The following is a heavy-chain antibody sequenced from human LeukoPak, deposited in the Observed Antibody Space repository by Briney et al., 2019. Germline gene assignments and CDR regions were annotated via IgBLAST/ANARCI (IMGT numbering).Heavy chain of an antibody. CDR1: GFTFSSYA. V-gene: IGHV3-23*01. CDR2: ISGSGGST. J-gene: IGHJ4*02. Sequence: PGGSLRLSCAASGFTFSSYAMSWVRQAPGKGLEWVSAISGSGGSTYYADSVKGRFTISRDNSKNTLYLQMNSLRAEDTAVYYCAKGLAVAGFWRYSDYWGQGTLVTVSS. D-gene: IGHD6-19*01. CDR3: AKGLAVAGFWRYSDY.